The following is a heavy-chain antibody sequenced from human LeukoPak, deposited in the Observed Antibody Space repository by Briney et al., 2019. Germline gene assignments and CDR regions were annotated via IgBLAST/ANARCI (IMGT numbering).Heavy chain of an antibody. J-gene: IGHJ4*02. CDR1: GGSISGHY. CDR3: ARDRGSSGDFDF. Sequence: SETLSLTCTVSGGSISGHYWSLVRQPPGKGLEYIGYIYYTGSTNYNPSLKSRVAMSVDTSKNQFTLSLSSVTAADTAVYYCARDRGSSGDFDFWGQGTLVTVSS. D-gene: IGHD3-22*01. V-gene: IGHV4-59*11. CDR2: IYYTGST.